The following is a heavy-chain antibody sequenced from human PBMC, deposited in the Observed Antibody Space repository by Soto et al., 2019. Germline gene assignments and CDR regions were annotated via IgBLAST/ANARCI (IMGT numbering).Heavy chain of an antibody. CDR2: INPNSGGT. CDR3: ARSRYDPRGRPQLDY. D-gene: IGHD5-12*01. CDR1: GYTFTGYY. V-gene: IGHV1-2*02. Sequence: ASVKVSCKASGYTFTGYYMHWVRQAPGQGLEWMGWINPNSGGTNYAQKFQGRVTMTRDTSISTAYMELSRLRSDDTAVYYCARSRYDPRGRPQLDYWGQGTLVTVSS. J-gene: IGHJ4*02.